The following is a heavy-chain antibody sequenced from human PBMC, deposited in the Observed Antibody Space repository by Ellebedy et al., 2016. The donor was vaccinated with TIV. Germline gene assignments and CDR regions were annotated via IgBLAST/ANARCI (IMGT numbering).Heavy chain of an antibody. D-gene: IGHD5-24*01. CDR1: GGSINSGSYY. J-gene: IGHJ3*01. V-gene: IGHV4-31*03. CDR2: ISNTGKT. CDR3: AREWQLLPYSVLNV. Sequence: SETLSLXXTVSGGSINSGSYYWSWIRQPAGRGLEWIGYISNTGKTYYNSSLKSRVDVSLDTSENQFSLKLSSMTAANAAVYYCAREWQLLPYSVLNVWGQGTVVTVSS.